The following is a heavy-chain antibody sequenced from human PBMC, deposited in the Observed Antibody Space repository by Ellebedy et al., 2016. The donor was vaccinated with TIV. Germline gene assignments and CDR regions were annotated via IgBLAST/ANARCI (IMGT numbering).Heavy chain of an antibody. CDR1: GFTFSSYP. CDR2: ISDTGGST. V-gene: IGHV3-23*01. CDR3: GTVATTFDY. D-gene: IGHD5-24*01. Sequence: GESLKISCAASGFTFSSYPMNWVRQAPGKGLEWVSAISDTGGSTYYADSVKGRFTISRDNSKNTLYLQMNSLRAEDTAVYFCGTVATTFDYWGQGTLVIVSS. J-gene: IGHJ4*02.